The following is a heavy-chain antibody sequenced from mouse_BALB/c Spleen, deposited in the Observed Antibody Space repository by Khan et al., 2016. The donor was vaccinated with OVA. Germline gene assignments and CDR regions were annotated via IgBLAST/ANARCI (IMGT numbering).Heavy chain of an antibody. J-gene: IGHJ2*01. V-gene: IGHV3-2*02. CDR1: GYSITSGYG. CDR2: ISYSGST. D-gene: IGHD1-2*01. Sequence: EVQLQESGPGLVKPSQSLSLTCTVTGYSITSGYGWNWIRPFPGNKLAWMGYISYSGSTNYNPSLKSRISITRDTSKNQFFLQLNSVTTEDTATYYWARTARIKYWGQGTTLTVSS. CDR3: ARTARIKY.